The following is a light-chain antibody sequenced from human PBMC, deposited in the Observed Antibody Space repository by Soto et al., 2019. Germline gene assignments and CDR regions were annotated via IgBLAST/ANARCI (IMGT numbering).Light chain of an antibody. CDR3: QQYSTSPIT. V-gene: IGKV3-20*01. CDR2: DAS. J-gene: IGKJ5*01. Sequence: EIVLTQSPGTLSVPPGERVTLSCRASQSVSSSYLAWFQQKPGQAPRLLIYDASSRATGIPDRFSGSGSGTDFTLTISRLEPEDFAVYYCQQYSTSPITFGQGTRLEIK. CDR1: QSVSSSY.